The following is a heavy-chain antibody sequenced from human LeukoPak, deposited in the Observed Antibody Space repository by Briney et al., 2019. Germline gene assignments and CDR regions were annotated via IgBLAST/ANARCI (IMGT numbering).Heavy chain of an antibody. D-gene: IGHD6-13*01. CDR3: AKGIAAAGPTSYYFDY. CDR2: ISGSGGST. V-gene: IGHV3-23*01. Sequence: AGGSLRLSCAASGFTFSDYSMNWVRQAPGKGLEWVSAISGSGGSTYYADSVKGRFTISRDNSKNTLYLQMNSLRAEDTAVYYCAKGIAAAGPTSYYFDYWGQGTLVTVSS. CDR1: GFTFSDYS. J-gene: IGHJ4*02.